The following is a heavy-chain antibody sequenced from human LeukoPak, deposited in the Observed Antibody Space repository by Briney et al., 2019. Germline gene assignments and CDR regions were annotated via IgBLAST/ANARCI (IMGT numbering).Heavy chain of an antibody. CDR1: GFTFSSYA. J-gene: IGHJ4*02. D-gene: IGHD3-9*01. Sequence: GGSLRLSCAASGFTFSSYAMSWVRQAPGKGLEWVSGISGSGGYTYDADSVKGRFTISRDNSKNTLYLQMNSLRAEDTAVYYCAKDRVDVSTGYFYYWGQGVLVTVSS. V-gene: IGHV3-23*01. CDR3: AKDRVDVSTGYFYY. CDR2: ISGSGGYT.